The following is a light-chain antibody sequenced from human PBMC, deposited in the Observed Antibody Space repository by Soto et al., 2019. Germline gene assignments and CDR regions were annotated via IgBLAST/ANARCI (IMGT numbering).Light chain of an antibody. Sequence: EIVLTQSPATLSSSPGATATLSCRASQSIAPNYLAWYQQKPGQAPRLLIYGASTRATGIPARFSGSGSGTEFTLTISSLQSEDFAVYYCQQYNNWPQTFGQGTKVDI. J-gene: IGKJ1*01. CDR3: QQYNNWPQT. CDR1: QSIAPNY. V-gene: IGKV3-15*01. CDR2: GAS.